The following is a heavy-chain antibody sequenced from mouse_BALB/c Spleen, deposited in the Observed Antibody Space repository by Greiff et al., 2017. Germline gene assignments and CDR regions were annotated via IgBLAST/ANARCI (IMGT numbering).Heavy chain of an antibody. Sequence: QVQLKESGPGLVAPSQSLSITCTVSGFSLTSYGVHWVRQPPGKGLEWLGVIWAGGSTNYNSALMSRLSISKDNSKSQVFLKMNSLQTDDTAMYYCARGGLPMVYAMDYWGQGTSVTVSS. D-gene: IGHD5-5*01. CDR2: IWAGGST. CDR3: ARGGLPMVYAMDY. CDR1: GFSLTSYG. V-gene: IGHV2-9*02. J-gene: IGHJ4*01.